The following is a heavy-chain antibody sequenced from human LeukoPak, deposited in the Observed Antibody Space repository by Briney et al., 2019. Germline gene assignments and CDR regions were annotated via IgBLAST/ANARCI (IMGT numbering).Heavy chain of an antibody. CDR3: ARDLSSSSYYYHGMDV. J-gene: IGHJ6*02. D-gene: IGHD6-6*01. Sequence: GGSLRLSCAASGFTFSNYAMHWVRPAPGKGLEWVAFISYDGNNKYYADSVKGRFTISRDNSQNTLYLQMNSLRAEDTAMYYCARDLSSSSYYYHGMDVWGQGTAVTVSS. CDR2: ISYDGNNK. CDR1: GFTFSNYA. V-gene: IGHV3-30-3*01.